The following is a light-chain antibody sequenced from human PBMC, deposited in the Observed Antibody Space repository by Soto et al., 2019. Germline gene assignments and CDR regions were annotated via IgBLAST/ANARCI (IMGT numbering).Light chain of an antibody. Sequence: IVMTQSPATLSVSPGERATFSCRASQNIYSNIAWYQQRPGQAPRLLIYRASTRATGVPARFSGSGSGTEFTLTISCLQSEDFATYYCQQYYNYPRTFGQGTKVDI. CDR2: RAS. V-gene: IGKV3-15*01. CDR3: QQYYNYPRT. J-gene: IGKJ1*01. CDR1: QNIYSN.